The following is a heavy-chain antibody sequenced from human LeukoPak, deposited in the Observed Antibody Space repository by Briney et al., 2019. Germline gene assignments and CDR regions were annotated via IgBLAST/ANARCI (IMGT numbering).Heavy chain of an antibody. CDR3: AKGKQLELNPLYYYYYYMDV. J-gene: IGHJ6*03. CDR1: GFTFSSYG. V-gene: IGHV3-30*02. Sequence: GGSLRLSCAASGFTFSSYGMYWVRQAPGKGLEWVAFIRYDGSNKYYADSVKGRFTISRDNSKNTLYLQMNSLRAEDTAVYYCAKGKQLELNPLYYYYYYMDVWGKGTTVTISS. CDR2: IRYDGSNK. D-gene: IGHD6-13*01.